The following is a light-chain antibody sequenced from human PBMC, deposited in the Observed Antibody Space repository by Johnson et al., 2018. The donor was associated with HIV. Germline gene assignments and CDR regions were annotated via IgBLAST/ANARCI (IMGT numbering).Light chain of an antibody. CDR2: ENN. V-gene: IGLV1-51*02. J-gene: IGLJ1*01. CDR3: GTWDSSLSAYV. Sequence: QSVLTQPPSVSAAPGQKVTISCSGSSSNIGNNYVSWYQQLPGTAPKLLIYENNKRPSGIPDRFSGSKSGTSATLGITGLRPGDEADYYCGTWDSSLSAYVLGTGTKVTVL. CDR1: SSNIGNNY.